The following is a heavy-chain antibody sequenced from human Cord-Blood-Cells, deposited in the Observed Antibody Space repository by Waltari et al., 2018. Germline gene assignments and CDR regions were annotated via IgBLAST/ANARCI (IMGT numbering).Heavy chain of an antibody. V-gene: IGHV1-69*04. CDR3: ARETRYYYYMDV. J-gene: IGHJ6*03. CDR2: SIPSLGIA. Sequence: QVQLVQSGAEVKKPGSSVKVSCKASGGTFSSYAISWVRQAPGQGLEWMGGSIPSLGIANYAQKFQGRVTITADESTSTAYMELSSLRSEDTAVYYCARETRYYYYMDVWGKGTTVTVSS. CDR1: GGTFSSYA.